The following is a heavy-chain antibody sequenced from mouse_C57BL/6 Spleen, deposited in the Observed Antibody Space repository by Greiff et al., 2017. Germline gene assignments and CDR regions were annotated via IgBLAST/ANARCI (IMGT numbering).Heavy chain of an antibody. CDR1: GYSFTGYF. Sequence: VQLQQSGPELVKPGDSVKISCKASGYSFTGYFMNWVMQSHGKSLEWIGRINPYNGDTFYNQKFKGKATLTVDKSSSPAHMELRSLTSEDSAVYYCARSEGYYGSREDYCNDWGQGTTLTVSS. J-gene: IGHJ2*01. CDR2: INPYNGDT. D-gene: IGHD1-1*01. CDR3: ARSEGYYGSREDYCND. V-gene: IGHV1-20*01.